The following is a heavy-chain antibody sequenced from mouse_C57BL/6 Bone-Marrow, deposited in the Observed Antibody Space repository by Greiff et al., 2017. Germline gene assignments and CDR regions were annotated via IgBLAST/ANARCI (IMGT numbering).Heavy chain of an antibody. Sequence: QVQLQQSGAELVKPGASVKLSCKASGYTFTSYWMHWVKQRPGQGLEWIGMIHPNSGSTNYNEKFKSKATLTVDKSSSTAYMQLSSLTSEDSAVYYCAIHYYGSSYIYWYFDVWGTGTTVTVSS. CDR3: AIHYYGSSYIYWYFDV. V-gene: IGHV1-64*01. CDR1: GYTFTSYW. CDR2: IHPNSGST. J-gene: IGHJ1*03. D-gene: IGHD1-1*01.